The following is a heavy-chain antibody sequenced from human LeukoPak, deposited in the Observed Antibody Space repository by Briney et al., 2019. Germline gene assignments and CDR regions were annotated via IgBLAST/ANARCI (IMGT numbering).Heavy chain of an antibody. Sequence: PGRSLRLSCAASGFTFSSYGMHWVRQAPGKGLEWVAVISYDGSNKYYADSVKGRFTISRDNSKNTLYLQMNSLRAEDTAVYYCAKGGHYYYDSNTFDYWGQGTLVTVSS. J-gene: IGHJ4*02. CDR2: ISYDGSNK. CDR1: GFTFSSYG. D-gene: IGHD3-22*01. V-gene: IGHV3-30*18. CDR3: AKGGHYYYDSNTFDY.